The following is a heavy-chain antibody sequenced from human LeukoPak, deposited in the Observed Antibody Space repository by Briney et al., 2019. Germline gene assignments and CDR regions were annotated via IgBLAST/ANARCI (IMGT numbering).Heavy chain of an antibody. CDR3: ARLRGIGAEYWYFDL. CDR2: ISSSSTSK. J-gene: IGHJ2*01. D-gene: IGHD5-24*01. Sequence: GALRLSFVASWFTFRRFTINWGRQAAGKGLGGVSYISSSSTSKNYADSVKGRFTISRDNAKNSLFLQMNSLRDEDTAVYYCARLRGIGAEYWYFDLWGRGSLVTVSS. CDR1: WFTFRRFT. V-gene: IGHV3-48*02.